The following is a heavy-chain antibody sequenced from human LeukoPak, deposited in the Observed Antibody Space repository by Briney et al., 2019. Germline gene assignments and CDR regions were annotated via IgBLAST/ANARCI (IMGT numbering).Heavy chain of an antibody. CDR1: GYTFTGYY. V-gene: IGHV1-2*02. CDR3: ASSREYYDFWSGYPTSDY. J-gene: IGHJ4*02. CDR2: INPNSGGT. Sequence: GASVKVSCKASGYTFTGYYMHWVRQAPGQGLEWMGWINPNSGGTNYAQKFQGRVTMTRDTSISTAYMELSRLRSDDTAVYYCASSREYYDFWSGYPTSDYWGQGTLVTVSS. D-gene: IGHD3-3*01.